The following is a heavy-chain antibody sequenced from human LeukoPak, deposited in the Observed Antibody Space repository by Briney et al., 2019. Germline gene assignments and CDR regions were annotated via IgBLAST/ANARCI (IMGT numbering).Heavy chain of an antibody. D-gene: IGHD6-13*01. V-gene: IGHV3-23*01. CDR3: AKVGSSWWFDY. CDR1: GFTFSSYA. Sequence: GGSLRLSCAASGFTFSSYAMNWVRQAPGKGLEWVSSISGSGGNTYYADSVKGRFTISRDNSKNTLYLQMNSLRGEDTAVSSCAKVGSSWWFDYWGQGTLVTVSS. J-gene: IGHJ4*02. CDR2: ISGSGGNT.